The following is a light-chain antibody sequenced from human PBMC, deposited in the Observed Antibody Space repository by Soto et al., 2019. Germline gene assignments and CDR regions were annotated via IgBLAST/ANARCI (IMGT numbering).Light chain of an antibody. CDR3: QQSYSSPPWT. J-gene: IGKJ1*01. CDR2: RAS. CDR1: QSISTY. V-gene: IGKV1-39*01. Sequence: DIQMTQSPSSLSASVGDRVTISCRASQSISTYLNWYQQKPGTAPRLLIYRASSVKSGVPPRFSGSGSGRDSTLTISSLRPEDIATYFCQQSYSSPPWTFGQGTKVEVK.